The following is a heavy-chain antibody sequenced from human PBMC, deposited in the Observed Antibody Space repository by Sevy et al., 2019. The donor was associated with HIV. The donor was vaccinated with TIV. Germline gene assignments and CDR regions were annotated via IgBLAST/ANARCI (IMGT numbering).Heavy chain of an antibody. CDR3: ARTNENYQDTTGYVVSIDI. J-gene: IGHJ3*02. Sequence: SQTLSLTCTVSGGSISSYYWSWIRQPPGKGLEWIGYVYYSWTTNYNPSLKSRVTLSVDTSKNQFSLKLRSVTAADTAVYFSARTNENYQDTTGYVVSIDIWGQGTMVTVSS. CDR2: VYYSWTT. D-gene: IGHD3-22*01. V-gene: IGHV4-59*01. CDR1: GGSISSYY.